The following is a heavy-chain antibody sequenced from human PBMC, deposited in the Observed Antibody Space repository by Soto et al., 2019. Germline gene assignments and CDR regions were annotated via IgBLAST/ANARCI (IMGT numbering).Heavy chain of an antibody. J-gene: IGHJ4*02. CDR3: AATYYYDSSGYIDYYFDY. D-gene: IGHD3-22*01. V-gene: IGHV5-51*01. CDR2: IYPGDSDT. CDR1: GYSFTSYW. Sequence: GESLKISCKGSGYSFTSYWIGWVRQMPGKGLEWMGIIYPGDSDTRYSPSFQGQVTISAHKSISTAYLQWSSLKASDTAMYYCAATYYYDSSGYIDYYFDYWGQGTQVTVSS.